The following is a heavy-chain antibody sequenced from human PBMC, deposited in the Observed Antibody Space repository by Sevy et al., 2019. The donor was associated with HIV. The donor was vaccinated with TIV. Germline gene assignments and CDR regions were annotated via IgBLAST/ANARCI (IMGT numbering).Heavy chain of an antibody. J-gene: IGHJ4*02. CDR2: LSFGCGEI. Sequence: GGSLRLSCAASGFTFSKYSMSWVRQPPGKGLEWVSTLSFGCGEINYADSVKGRFTISRDNSKSSVYLQMNNVRPEATAVYYCAREGCTKPHDYWGQGTLVTVSS. CDR1: GFTFSKYS. V-gene: IGHV3-23*01. D-gene: IGHD2-8*01. CDR3: AREGCTKPHDY.